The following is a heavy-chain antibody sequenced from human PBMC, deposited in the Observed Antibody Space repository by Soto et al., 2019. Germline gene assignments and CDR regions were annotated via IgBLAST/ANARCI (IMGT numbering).Heavy chain of an antibody. CDR1: RYSISSGGYY. J-gene: IGHJ4*02. V-gene: IGHV4-31*03. D-gene: IGHD1-26*01. Sequence: QVQLQESGPGLVKPSQTLSLTCTVSRYSISSGGYYWSWIRQHPGKGLEWIGYIDYSGSTYYNPSLKSRVTMSLDTSKNQFSLNLSSVTAADAAMFYCARIAKQGARLDFWGQGTLVTVSS. CDR2: IDYSGST. CDR3: ARIAKQGARLDF.